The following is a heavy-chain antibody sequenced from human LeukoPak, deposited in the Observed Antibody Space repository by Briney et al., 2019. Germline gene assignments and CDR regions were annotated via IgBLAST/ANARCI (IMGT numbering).Heavy chain of an antibody. J-gene: IGHJ4*02. Sequence: SETLSLTCTVSGGSISSGGYYWSWIRQHPGKGLEWIGYIYYSGSTYYNPSLKSRVTISVDTSKNQFSLKLSSVTAADTAVYYCARLYSSGWYAWFDYWGQGTLVTVSS. CDR2: IYYSGST. CDR3: ARLYSSGWYAWFDY. V-gene: IGHV4-31*03. D-gene: IGHD6-19*01. CDR1: GGSISSGGYY.